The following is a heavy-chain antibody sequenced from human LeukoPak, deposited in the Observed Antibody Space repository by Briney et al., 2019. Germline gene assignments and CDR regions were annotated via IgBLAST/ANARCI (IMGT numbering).Heavy chain of an antibody. D-gene: IGHD6-19*01. J-gene: IGHJ5*02. CDR2: MNPNSGNT. CDR1: GYTVTSYD. CDR3: ARGPGYSSGWYWFDP. Sequence: ASVKVSCKASGYTVTSYDINWVRQATGQGLEWMGWMNPNSGNTGYAQKFQGRVTMTRNTSISTAYMELSSLRSEDTAVYYCARGPGYSSGWYWFDPWGQGTLVTVSS. V-gene: IGHV1-8*01.